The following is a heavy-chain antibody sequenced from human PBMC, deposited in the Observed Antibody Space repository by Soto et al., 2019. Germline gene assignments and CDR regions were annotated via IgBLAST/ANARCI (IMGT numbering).Heavy chain of an antibody. CDR2: INHSGST. Sequence: SETLSLTCAVYGGSFSGYYWSWIRQPPGKGLEWIGEINHSGSTNYNPSLKSRVTISVDTSKNQFSLKLSSVTAADTAVYYCARVRILNGSSGMDVWGQGTTVTVSS. D-gene: IGHD3-9*01. CDR3: ARVRILNGSSGMDV. CDR1: GGSFSGYY. V-gene: IGHV4-34*01. J-gene: IGHJ6*02.